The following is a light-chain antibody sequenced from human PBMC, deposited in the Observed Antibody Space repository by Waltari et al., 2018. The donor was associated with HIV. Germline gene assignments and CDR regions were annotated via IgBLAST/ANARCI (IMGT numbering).Light chain of an antibody. CDR3: FSTDSSGNHRV. V-gene: IGLV3-10*01. J-gene: IGLJ3*02. Sequence: SSELTQPPSVSVSPGQTARITCHGDPLPKNSAYWYQQRSGQAPMLVIYEDNKRPSGIPEGFSGSSSGTMATLTISGVQVEDEADYSCFSTDSSGNHRVFGGGTKLTVL. CDR2: EDN. CDR1: PLPKNS.